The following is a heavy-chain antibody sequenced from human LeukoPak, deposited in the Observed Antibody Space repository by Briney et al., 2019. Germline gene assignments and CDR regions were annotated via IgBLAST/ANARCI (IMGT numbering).Heavy chain of an antibody. J-gene: IGHJ4*02. CDR2: IDHSGST. V-gene: IGHV4-38-2*02. CDR3: ARDSALAQAVMFDY. Sequence: PSETLSLTCTVSGYSISSGYCWGWIRQPPGKGLEWTGSIDHSGSTYYNPSLKSRITISVDTSKNQFSLKLSSVTAADTAVYYCARDSALAQAVMFDYRGQGTLVTVSS. D-gene: IGHD6-19*01. CDR1: GYSISSGYC.